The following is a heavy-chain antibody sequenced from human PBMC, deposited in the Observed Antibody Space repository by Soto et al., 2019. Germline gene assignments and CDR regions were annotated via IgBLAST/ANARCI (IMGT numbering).Heavy chain of an antibody. CDR2: ISAYNGNT. Sequence: ASVKVSCQASGYTFTSYGISWVRQAPGQGLEWMGWISAYNGNTNYAQKLQGRVTMTTDTSTSTAYMELRSLRSDDTAVYYCARSRMVRGVGAFDIWGQGTTVTVSS. CDR1: GYTFTSYG. V-gene: IGHV1-18*01. D-gene: IGHD3-10*01. CDR3: ARSRMVRGVGAFDI. J-gene: IGHJ3*02.